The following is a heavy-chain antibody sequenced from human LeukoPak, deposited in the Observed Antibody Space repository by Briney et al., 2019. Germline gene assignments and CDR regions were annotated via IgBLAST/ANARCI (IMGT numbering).Heavy chain of an antibody. V-gene: IGHV3-48*01. CDR1: GFTFSSYS. CDR2: ISSSSSTI. CDR3: ARENVAGTDYYYGTDV. J-gene: IGHJ6*02. Sequence: GGSLRLSCAASGFTFSSYSMNWVRQAPGKGLEWVSYISSSSSTIYYADSVKGRFTISRDNAKNSLYLQMNSLRAEDTAVYYCARENVAGTDYYYGTDVWGQGTTVTVSS. D-gene: IGHD6-19*01.